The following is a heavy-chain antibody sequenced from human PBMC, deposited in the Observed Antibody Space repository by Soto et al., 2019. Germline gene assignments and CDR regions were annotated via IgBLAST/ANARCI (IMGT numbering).Heavy chain of an antibody. CDR2: ISGSGGST. D-gene: IGHD5-18*01. CDR3: AKDRGYSYGPVVYYYYYGMDV. V-gene: IGHV3-23*01. Sequence: PGGSLRLSCAASGFTFSSYAMHWVRQAPGKGLEYVSAISGSGGSTYYADSVKGRFTISRDNSKNTLYLQMNSLRAEDTAVYYCAKDRGYSYGPVVYYYYYGMDVWGQGTTVTVSS. CDR1: GFTFSSYA. J-gene: IGHJ6*02.